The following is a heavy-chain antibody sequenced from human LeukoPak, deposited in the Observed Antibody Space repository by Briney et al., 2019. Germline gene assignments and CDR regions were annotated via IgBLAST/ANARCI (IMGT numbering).Heavy chain of an antibody. CDR1: GFIFSNAW. Sequence: GGSLRLSCVGSGFIFSNAWMSWVRQVPGKGLEWVGRIKSKPNGETTDYAASVEGRFTVSRDDSKNTAYLQMTSLKTEDTAVYFCATTYDISPTGYWGQGTLVTVSS. D-gene: IGHD3-22*01. CDR3: ATTYDISPTGY. V-gene: IGHV3-15*01. CDR2: IKSKPNGETT. J-gene: IGHJ4*02.